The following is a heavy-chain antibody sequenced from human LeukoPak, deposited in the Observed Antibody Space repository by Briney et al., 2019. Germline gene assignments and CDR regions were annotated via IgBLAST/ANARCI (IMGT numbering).Heavy chain of an antibody. Sequence: ASVKVSCKVSGYTLTELSMHWVRQAPGKGLEWMGGFDPEDGETIYAQKFQGRVTMTEDTSTDTAYVELSSLRSEDTAVYYCATGGVYSSSWYYFDYWGQGTLVTVSS. D-gene: IGHD6-13*01. V-gene: IGHV1-24*01. CDR1: GYTLTELS. J-gene: IGHJ4*02. CDR2: FDPEDGET. CDR3: ATGGVYSSSWYYFDY.